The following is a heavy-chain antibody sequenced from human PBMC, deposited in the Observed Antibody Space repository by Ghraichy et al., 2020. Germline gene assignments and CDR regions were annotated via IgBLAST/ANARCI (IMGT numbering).Heavy chain of an antibody. Sequence: SETLSLTCAVYGGSFSGYYWSWIRQPPGKGLEWIGEINHSGSTNYNPSLKSRVTISVDTSKNQFSLKLSSVTAADTAVYYCARGRRYCSSTSCYSGYYYGMDVWGQGTTVTVSS. D-gene: IGHD2-2*02. CDR3: ARGRRYCSSTSCYSGYYYGMDV. V-gene: IGHV4-34*01. CDR1: GGSFSGYY. CDR2: INHSGST. J-gene: IGHJ6*02.